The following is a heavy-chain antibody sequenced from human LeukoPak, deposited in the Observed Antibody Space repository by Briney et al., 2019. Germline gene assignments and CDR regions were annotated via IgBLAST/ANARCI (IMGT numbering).Heavy chain of an antibody. D-gene: IGHD3-10*01. J-gene: IGHJ4*02. CDR1: GYTFTSYG. CDR2: ISAYNGNT. CDR3: ARDSNYYGSGSYDY. Sequence: GASVKVSCKASGYTFTSYGIRWVRQAPGQGLEWMGWISAYNGNTNYAQKLQGRVTMTTDTSTSTAYMELRSLRSDDTAVYYCARDSNYYGSGSYDYWGQGTLVTVSS. V-gene: IGHV1-18*01.